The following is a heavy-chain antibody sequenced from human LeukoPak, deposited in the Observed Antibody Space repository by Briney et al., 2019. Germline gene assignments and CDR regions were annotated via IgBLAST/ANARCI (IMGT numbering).Heavy chain of an antibody. V-gene: IGHV3-15*01. CDR2: IKSKTEGETT. J-gene: IGHJ4*02. Sequence: WIRQPPGKGLEWIGRIKSKTEGETTDYAAPVKGRFTISRDDSKNTLYLQMNSLKTEDTAVYYCTVLSCSVSGSPDYWGQGTLVTVSS. D-gene: IGHD3-10*01. CDR3: TVLSCSVSGSPDY.